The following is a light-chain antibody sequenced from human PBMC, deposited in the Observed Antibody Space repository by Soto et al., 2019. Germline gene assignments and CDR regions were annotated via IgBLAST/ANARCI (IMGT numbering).Light chain of an antibody. CDR1: QSVTNN. CDR2: GTS. CDR3: QQYNDWPGT. Sequence: EKVMTQSPATLSVSPGEGATLFCRASQSVTNNLAWYQQKPGQAPSLLIYGTSARANGVPARFSGSGFGTEFPLTISSLQSEDFAIYYCQQYNDWPGTFGQGTKVEIK. V-gene: IGKV3-15*01. J-gene: IGKJ1*01.